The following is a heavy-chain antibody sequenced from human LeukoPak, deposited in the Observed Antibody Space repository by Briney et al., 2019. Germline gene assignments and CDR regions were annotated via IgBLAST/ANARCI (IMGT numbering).Heavy chain of an antibody. V-gene: IGHV4-59*08. J-gene: IGHJ3*02. Sequence: SETLSLTCTVSGYSMTNYYWSWIRQPPGKGLEWIAYSHHSGETKYNPSLMSRITISVDTSKNQFSLKLSSVTAADTAVYYCARQPGGTAAFDIWGQGTTVTVSA. D-gene: IGHD1-14*01. CDR3: ARQPGGTAAFDI. CDR2: SHHSGET. CDR1: GYSMTNYY.